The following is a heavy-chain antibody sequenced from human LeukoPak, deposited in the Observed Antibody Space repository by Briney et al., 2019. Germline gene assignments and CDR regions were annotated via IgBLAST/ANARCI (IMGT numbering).Heavy chain of an antibody. CDR2: IKPDGSEK. CDR1: GFTFRSFW. D-gene: IGHD3-3*01. J-gene: IGHJ4*02. V-gene: IGHV3-7*01. CDR3: AKDGDSFDY. Sequence: PGGSLRLSCAASGFTFRSFWMSWVRQAPGKGLEWVANIKPDGSEKFYEDSVRGRFTISRDNAEKSLYLQMNSLRAEDTAVYYCAKDGDSFDYWGQGTLVTVSS.